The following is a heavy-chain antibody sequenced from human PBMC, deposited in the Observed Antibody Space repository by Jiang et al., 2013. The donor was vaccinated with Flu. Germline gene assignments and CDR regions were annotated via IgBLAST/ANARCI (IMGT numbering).Heavy chain of an antibody. V-gene: IGHV1-69*06. CDR3: ARSSWGYSYGPFEF. D-gene: IGHD5-18*01. Sequence: GAEVKKPGSSVKVSCKASGGSFSSYPINWVRQAPGQGPEWMGGSNPIFGTTDYAQKFQGRVTIIADKSTNTVYMDLRSLRSEDTAVYYCARSSWGYSYGPFEFWGQGTLVTVSS. CDR1: GGSFSSYP. CDR2: SNPIFGTT. J-gene: IGHJ4*02.